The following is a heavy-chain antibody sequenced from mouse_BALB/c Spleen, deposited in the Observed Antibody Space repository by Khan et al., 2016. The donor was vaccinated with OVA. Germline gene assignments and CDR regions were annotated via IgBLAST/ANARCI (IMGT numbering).Heavy chain of an antibody. CDR1: GFTFSRFG. CDR3: ARDSNFDY. CDR2: ISSGSSSI. V-gene: IGHV5-17*02. Sequence: EVELVESGGGLVQPGGSRKLSCAASGFTFSRFGMHWVRQAPEKGLEWVAYISSGSSSIYYADTVKGRFTISRDNPKNTLFLQMTSLSSEDTAMYYCARDSNFDYWGQGTTLTGSA. J-gene: IGHJ2*01.